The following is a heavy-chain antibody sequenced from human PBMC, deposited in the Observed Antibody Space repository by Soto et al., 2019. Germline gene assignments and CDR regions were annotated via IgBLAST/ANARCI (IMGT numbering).Heavy chain of an antibody. CDR1: GFTFSSYG. J-gene: IGHJ3*02. Sequence: VQLVESGGGVLQPGRSLRLSCAASGFTFSSYGMHWVRQAPGKGLEWVAVISYDGSNKYYADSVKGRFTIYRDNSKNTLYMQMNSLRAEDTAVYYRAKEQPIAVAPDRGGAFDIWGQGTMVTVSS. CDR3: AKEQPIAVAPDRGGAFDI. V-gene: IGHV3-30*18. CDR2: ISYDGSNK. D-gene: IGHD6-19*01.